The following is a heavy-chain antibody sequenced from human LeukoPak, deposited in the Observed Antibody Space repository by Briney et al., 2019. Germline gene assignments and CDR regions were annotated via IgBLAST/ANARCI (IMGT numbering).Heavy chain of an antibody. Sequence: SVKVSCKASGGTFSSYAISWVRQAPGQGLEWMGGIIPIFGTANYAQKFQGRVTITADESTSTAYMELSSLRSEDTAVYYCARVPQSAHYYYYYYMDVWGKGTTVTVSS. CDR1: GGTFSSYA. D-gene: IGHD3-3*01. J-gene: IGHJ6*03. CDR3: ARVPQSAHYYYYYYMDV. V-gene: IGHV1-69*01. CDR2: IIPIFGTA.